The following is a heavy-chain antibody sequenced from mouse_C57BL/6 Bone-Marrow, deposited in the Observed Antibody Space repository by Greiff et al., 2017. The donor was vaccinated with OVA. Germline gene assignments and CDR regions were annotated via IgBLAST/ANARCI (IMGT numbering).Heavy chain of an antibody. V-gene: IGHV1-81*01. CDR3: ARKLGQGMDY. CDR2: IYPRSGNT. D-gene: IGHD4-1*01. CDR1: GYTFTSYG. J-gene: IGHJ4*01. Sequence: VQLQQSGAELARPGASVKLSCKASGYTFTSYGISWVKQRTGQGLEWIGEIYPRSGNTYYNEKFKGKATLTADKSSSTAYMALRSLTSEDSAVYFCARKLGQGMDYWGQGTSVTVSS.